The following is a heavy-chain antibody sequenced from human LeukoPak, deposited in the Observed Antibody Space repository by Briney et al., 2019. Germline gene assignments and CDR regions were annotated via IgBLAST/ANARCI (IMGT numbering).Heavy chain of an antibody. CDR1: GFSFSSYG. D-gene: IGHD2-21*02. V-gene: IGHV3-23*01. Sequence: GGSLRLSCAASGFSFSSYGMSWVRQAPGKGLEWVSAISGSGGITYYADSVKGRFSISRDNSKNTLYLQVNGLRTEDTAVYYCAKDRLLNCRGDCYIFDYWGQGTVVTVSS. CDR2: ISGSGGIT. CDR3: AKDRLLNCRGDCYIFDY. J-gene: IGHJ4*02.